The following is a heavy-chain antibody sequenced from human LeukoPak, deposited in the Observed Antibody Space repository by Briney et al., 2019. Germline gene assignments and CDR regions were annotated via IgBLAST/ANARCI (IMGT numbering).Heavy chain of an antibody. Sequence: PSETLSLTCTVSGSPISSNYYWGWIRQPPGKGLEWIGSIYSSGSTYYNPSLKSRLTISIDTSKTQFSLKLSSVTAADTAVYYCARHKDYYGSGSYYSPYDYWGQGTLVTVSS. V-gene: IGHV4-38-2*02. J-gene: IGHJ4*02. CDR3: ARHKDYYGSGSYYSPYDY. D-gene: IGHD3-10*01. CDR2: IYSSGST. CDR1: GSPISSNYY.